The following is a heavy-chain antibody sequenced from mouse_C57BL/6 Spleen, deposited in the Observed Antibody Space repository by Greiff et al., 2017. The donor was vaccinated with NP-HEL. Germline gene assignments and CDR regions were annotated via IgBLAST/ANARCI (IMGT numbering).Heavy chain of an antibody. CDR2: SNPNNGGT. D-gene: IGHD2-2*01. Sequence: EVQLQQSGPELVKPGASVKISCKASGYTFTDYYMNWVKQSHGKSREWIGDSNPNNGGTSYNQKFKGKATLTVDKSSSTAYMELRSLTSEDSAVYYCARSEGYDRIYFDYWGQGTTLTVSS. CDR1: GYTFTDYY. CDR3: ARSEGYDRIYFDY. J-gene: IGHJ2*01. V-gene: IGHV1-26*01.